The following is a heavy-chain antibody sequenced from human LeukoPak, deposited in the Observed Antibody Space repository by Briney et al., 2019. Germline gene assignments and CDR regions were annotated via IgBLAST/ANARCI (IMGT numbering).Heavy chain of an antibody. J-gene: IGHJ5*02. CDR2: INPNSGGT. CDR3: ARGVVVIAVGDWFDP. Sequence: GASVKVSCKASGYTFTGYYMHWVRQAPGQGLEWMGWINPNSGGTNYAQKFQGRVTMTRDTSISTAYMELSRLRSDDTAVYYCARGVVVIAVGDWFDPWGQGTLVTVSS. D-gene: IGHD3-22*01. CDR1: GYTFTGYY. V-gene: IGHV1-2*02.